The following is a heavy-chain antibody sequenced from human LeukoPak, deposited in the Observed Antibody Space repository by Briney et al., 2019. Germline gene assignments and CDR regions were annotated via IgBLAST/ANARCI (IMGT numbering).Heavy chain of an antibody. CDR2: INANNDGS. V-gene: IGHV1-2*02. CDR1: GFTITGYY. D-gene: IGHD1-26*01. J-gene: IGHJ3*01. CDR3: ARKRGVGVDTNAFDV. Sequence: GASVKVSCKASGFTITGYYMHWVRQAPGQGPEWMGWINANNDGSVYSQKFQGRVTMTRDTSINTAYMELYRLKADDTAVYYCARKRGVGVDTNAFDVWGHGTMVTVSS.